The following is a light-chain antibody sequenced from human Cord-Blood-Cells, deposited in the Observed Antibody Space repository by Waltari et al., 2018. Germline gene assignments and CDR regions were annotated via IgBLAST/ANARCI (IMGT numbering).Light chain of an antibody. CDR2: EVS. CDR3: SSYAGSNNLV. CDR1: SSDVGGYNY. Sequence: SALTQPPSASGSPGQSVTISCTGTSSDVGGYNYVSWYQQHPGKAPKLMIYEVSKRPSGVPDRFSGSKSGNTASPTVSGLQAEDEADYYCSSYAGSNNLVFGGGTKLTVL. V-gene: IGLV2-8*01. J-gene: IGLJ2*01.